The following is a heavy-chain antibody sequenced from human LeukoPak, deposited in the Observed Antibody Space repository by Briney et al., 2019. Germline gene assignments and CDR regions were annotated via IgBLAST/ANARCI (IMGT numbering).Heavy chain of an antibody. V-gene: IGHV1-8*01. CDR3: AREGYSSSWYDH. CDR1: GYTFTSYD. D-gene: IGHD6-13*01. J-gene: IGHJ5*02. Sequence: ASVKVSCKASGYTFTSYDINWVRQATGQGLEWMGWMNPNSGNTGYAQKFQGRVTMTRNTSISTAYMELSSLRSEDTAVHYCAREGYSSSWYDHWGQGTLVTVSS. CDR2: MNPNSGNT.